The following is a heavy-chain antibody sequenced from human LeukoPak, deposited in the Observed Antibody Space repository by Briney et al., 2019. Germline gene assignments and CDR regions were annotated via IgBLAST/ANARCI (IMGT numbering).Heavy chain of an antibody. D-gene: IGHD2-2*02. CDR3: ATRDGCSSTSCYTVYY. CDR2: ISAYNGNT. CDR1: GYTFTSYG. J-gene: IGHJ4*02. Sequence: ASVKVSCKASGYTFTSYGISWVRQAPGQGLEWMGWISAYNGNTNYAQKLQGRVTMTTDTSTSTAYMELRSLRSDDTAVYYCATRDGCSSTSCYTVYYWGQGTLVTVSS. V-gene: IGHV1-18*01.